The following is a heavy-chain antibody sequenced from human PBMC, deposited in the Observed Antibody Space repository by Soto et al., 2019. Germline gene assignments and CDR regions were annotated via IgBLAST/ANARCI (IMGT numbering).Heavy chain of an antibody. CDR1: GGSFSCYY. CDR3: ARIPPIHAFDI. V-gene: IGHV4-34*01. D-gene: IGHD2-2*02. CDR2: INHSGST. Sequence: SETLSLTCAVYGGSFSCYYWSWIRQPPGKGLEWIGEINHSGSTNYNPSLKSRVTISVDTSKNQFSLKLSSVTAADTAVYYCARIPPIHAFDIWGQGTMGTVSS. J-gene: IGHJ3*02.